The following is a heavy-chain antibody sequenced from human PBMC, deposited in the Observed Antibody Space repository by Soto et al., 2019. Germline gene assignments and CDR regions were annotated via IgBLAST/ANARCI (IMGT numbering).Heavy chain of an antibody. Sequence: EVQLVESGGDLIQPGGSLRLSCEASGLTVSNNYMTWVRQAPGQGLEWVSVIYSGGSTYYADSVQGRFSISRDNSKNTLYLQMKNLRAEDTAVYYCARVNYYGSGTYYKPDYYYGIDVWGQGTTVTVSS. V-gene: IGHV3-53*01. D-gene: IGHD3-10*01. CDR1: GLTVSNNY. J-gene: IGHJ6*02. CDR3: ARVNYYGSGTYYKPDYYYGIDV. CDR2: IYSGGST.